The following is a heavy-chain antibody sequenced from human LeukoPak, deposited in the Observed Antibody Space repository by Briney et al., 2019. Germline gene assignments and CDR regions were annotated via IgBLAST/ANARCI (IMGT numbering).Heavy chain of an antibody. CDR2: IYYSGTT. Sequence: SSETLSLTCTVSGVSISSYYRSWIRQPPGRGLEWIGYIYYSGTTNYNPALKSRVTISVDTSKNHFSLKLSSVTAADTAVYYCARYVGEKTAFDIWGQGTMVTVSS. CDR1: GVSISSYY. D-gene: IGHD3-10*01. CDR3: ARYVGEKTAFDI. V-gene: IGHV4-59*01. J-gene: IGHJ3*02.